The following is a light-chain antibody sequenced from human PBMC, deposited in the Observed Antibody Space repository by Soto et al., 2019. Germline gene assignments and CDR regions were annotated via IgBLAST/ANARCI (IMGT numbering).Light chain of an antibody. J-gene: IGKJ4*01. CDR2: DAS. CDR1: QSVSSY. Sequence: SVLTQSPAPLSLSPGERATLSCTASQSVSSYLAWYQQKPGQAPRLLIYDASNRATGIPARFSGSGSGTDFTLTISSLEPEDFAVYYCQQRSNWPLTFGGGTKVDIK. V-gene: IGKV3-11*01. CDR3: QQRSNWPLT.